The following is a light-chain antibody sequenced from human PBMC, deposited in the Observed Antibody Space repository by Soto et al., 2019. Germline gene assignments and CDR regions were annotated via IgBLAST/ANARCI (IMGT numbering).Light chain of an antibody. V-gene: IGLV2-14*03. CDR2: EVA. Sequence: VLTQPASVSGSPGQSITISCTGTNSDVGAYPYVSWYQQHPGNAPKLLIYEVADRPSGVSDRFSGSKSGNTASLTISALQAEDEAVYYCSSYATSGTNVIFGGGTKLTVL. J-gene: IGLJ2*01. CDR1: NSDVGAYPY. CDR3: SSYATSGTNVI.